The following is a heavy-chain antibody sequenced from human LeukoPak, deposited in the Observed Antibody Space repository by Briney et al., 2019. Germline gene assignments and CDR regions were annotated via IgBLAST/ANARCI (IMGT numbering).Heavy chain of an antibody. J-gene: IGHJ4*02. D-gene: IGHD4-17*01. CDR1: GFTFSSYA. V-gene: IGHV3-30*04. CDR2: ISYDGSNK. Sequence: GSLRLSCAASGFTFSSYAMHWVRQAPGKGLEWVAVISYDGSNKYYADSVKGRFTISRDNSKNTLYLQMNSLRAEDTAVYYCAKSNIHHTVTTGIDYWGQGTLVTVSS. CDR3: AKSNIHHTVTTGIDY.